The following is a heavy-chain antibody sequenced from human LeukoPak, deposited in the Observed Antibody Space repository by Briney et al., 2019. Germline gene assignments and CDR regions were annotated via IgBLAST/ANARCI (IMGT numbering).Heavy chain of an antibody. CDR3: AKGWSGSYAARHDY. J-gene: IGHJ4*02. Sequence: PGGSLRLSCAASGFTFDDYAMHWVRQAPGKGLEWVSGISWNSGSIGYADSVKGRFTISRDNAKNSLYLQMNSLRAEDTALYYCAKGWSGSYAARHDYWGQGTLVTVSS. CDR1: GFTFDDYA. V-gene: IGHV3-9*01. D-gene: IGHD1-26*01. CDR2: ISWNSGSI.